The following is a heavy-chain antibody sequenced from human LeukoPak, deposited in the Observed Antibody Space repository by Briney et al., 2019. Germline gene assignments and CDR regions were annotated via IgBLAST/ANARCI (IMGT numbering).Heavy chain of an antibody. CDR2: ISAYNGNT. D-gene: IGHD3-22*01. CDR1: GYTFTSYG. Sequence: ASVKVSCKASGYTFTSYGISWVRQAPGQGLEWMGWISAYNGNTNYAQKLQGRVTMTTDTSTSTAYMELRSLRSDDTAVYYCARDGRDYYDSSGPTDYWGQGTLVTVSS. CDR3: ARDGRDYYDSSGPTDY. J-gene: IGHJ4*02. V-gene: IGHV1-18*01.